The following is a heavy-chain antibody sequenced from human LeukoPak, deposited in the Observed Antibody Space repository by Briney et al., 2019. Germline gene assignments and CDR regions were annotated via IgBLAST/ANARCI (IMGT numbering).Heavy chain of an antibody. D-gene: IGHD3-22*01. V-gene: IGHV1-69*13. CDR2: IIPIFGTA. CDR1: GGTFSSYA. Sequence: ASVKVSCKASGGTFSSYAISWVRQAPGQGLEWMGGIIPIFGTANYAQKFQGRVTITADESTSTAYMELSSLRSEDTAVYYCARARSPITMIVVDYYYYYGMDVWGQGTTVTVSS. J-gene: IGHJ6*02. CDR3: ARARSPITMIVVDYYYYYGMDV.